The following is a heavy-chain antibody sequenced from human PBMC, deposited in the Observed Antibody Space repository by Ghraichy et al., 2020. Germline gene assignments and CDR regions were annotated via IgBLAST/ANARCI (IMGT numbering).Heavy chain of an antibody. J-gene: IGHJ4*02. CDR3: AHSRRYYDSSVYYSIIDY. V-gene: IGHV2-5*01. D-gene: IGHD3-22*01. CDR1: GFSLTASGVG. CDR2: IYWNDDK. Sequence: SGPTLVKPTQTLTLTCSFSGFSLTASGVGVGWIRQPPGKALEWLAFIYWNDDKRYSTSLKSGLTITKDTSRNRVVLTMTNVEPVDTGTYYCAHSRRYYDSSVYYSIIDYWGQGTLVTVSS.